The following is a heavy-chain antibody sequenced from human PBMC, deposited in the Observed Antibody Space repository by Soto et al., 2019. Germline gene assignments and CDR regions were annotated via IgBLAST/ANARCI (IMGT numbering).Heavy chain of an antibody. CDR1: GFTFSSYG. CDR3: AKDNPPPTYYYDSSGYYPNWFDP. J-gene: IGHJ5*02. V-gene: IGHV3-30*18. Sequence: PGGSLRLSCAASGFTFSSYGMHWVRQAPGKGLEWVAVISYDGSNKYYADSVKGRFTISRDNSKNTLYLQMNSLRAEDTAVYYCAKDNPPPTYYYDSSGYYPNWFDPWGQGTLVTVSS. CDR2: ISYDGSNK. D-gene: IGHD3-22*01.